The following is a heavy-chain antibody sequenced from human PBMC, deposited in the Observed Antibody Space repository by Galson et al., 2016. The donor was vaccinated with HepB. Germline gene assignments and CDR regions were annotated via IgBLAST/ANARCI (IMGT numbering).Heavy chain of an antibody. CDR2: IYLDDDV. Sequence: PALVKPTQTLTLTCTFSGFSLSTAGMGVGWVRQPPGKALEWLALIYLDDDVRYSPSLKNRLTITKGTSENQVVLTMANMNPVDTATYYCAHHRGWFDFWGQGNLVIVSS. CDR1: GFSLSTAGMG. V-gene: IGHV2-5*08. J-gene: IGHJ5*01. CDR3: AHHRGWFDF. D-gene: IGHD1-14*01.